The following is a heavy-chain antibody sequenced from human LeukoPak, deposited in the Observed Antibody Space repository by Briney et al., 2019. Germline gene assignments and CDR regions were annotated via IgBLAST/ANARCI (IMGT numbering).Heavy chain of an antibody. V-gene: IGHV1-18*01. CDR2: ISAYNGNT. CDR3: ARDSAPWDLLPPYFDY. D-gene: IGHD1-26*01. CDR1: GYTFTSYG. J-gene: IGHJ4*02. Sequence: GASVKVSCKASGYTFTSYGISWVRQAPGQGLEWMGWISAYNGNTNYAQKLQGRVTMTTDTSTSTAYMELRSLRSDDTAVYYCARDSAPWDLLPPYFDYWAREPWSPSPQ.